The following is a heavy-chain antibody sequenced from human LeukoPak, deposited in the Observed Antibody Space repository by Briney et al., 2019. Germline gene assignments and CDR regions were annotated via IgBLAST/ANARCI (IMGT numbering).Heavy chain of an antibody. J-gene: IGHJ4*02. CDR2: IYSGGST. Sequence: GGTLRLSCAASGFTVSSNYMSWVRQAPGKGLEWVSVIYSGGSTYYADSVKGRFTISRDNSKNTLYLQMNSLRAEDTAVYYCARDLGLGESFDYWGQGTLVTVSS. V-gene: IGHV3-66*01. CDR3: ARDLGLGESFDY. CDR1: GFTVSSNY. D-gene: IGHD3-10*01.